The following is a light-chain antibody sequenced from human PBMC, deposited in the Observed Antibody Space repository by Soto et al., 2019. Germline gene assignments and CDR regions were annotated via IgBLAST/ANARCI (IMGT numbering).Light chain of an antibody. CDR2: AAS. J-gene: IGKJ2*01. CDR3: LQHSDYPRT. CDR1: QDIRNY. V-gene: IGKV1-17*03. Sequence: DIQMTQSPSAMSASVGDRVTITCRASQDIRNYLAWFQQNPRTVPKRLIYAASSLQSGVPSRFSGSGSGTEFSLTISNLQPEDFATYYCLQHSDYPRTFGQGTKVDIK.